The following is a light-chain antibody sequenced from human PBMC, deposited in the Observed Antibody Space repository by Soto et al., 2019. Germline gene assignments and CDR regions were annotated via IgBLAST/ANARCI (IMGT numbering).Light chain of an antibody. V-gene: IGLV2-8*01. CDR3: SSYADSDTLYV. CDR2: EVT. CDR1: SSDVGGHNY. Sequence: QSALAQPPSASGSPGQSVTISCTGTSSDVGGHNYVSWYQQHPGKAPKLMIYEVTQRPSGVPDRFSGSKSGSTASLTISGLQAEDEADYYCSSYADSDTLYVFGTGTKVTVL. J-gene: IGLJ1*01.